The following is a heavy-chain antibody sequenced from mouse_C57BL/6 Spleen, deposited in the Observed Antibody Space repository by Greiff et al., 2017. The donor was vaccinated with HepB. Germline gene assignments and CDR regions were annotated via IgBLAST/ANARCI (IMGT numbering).Heavy chain of an antibody. V-gene: IGHV1-55*01. D-gene: IGHD2-2*01. J-gene: IGHJ4*01. CDR3: AREGGYYYAMDY. CDR2: IYPGSGST. Sequence: QVQLQQPGAELVKPGASVKMSCKASGYTFTSYWTTWVKQRPGQGLEWIGDIYPGSGSTNYNEKFKSKATLTVDTSSSTAYMQLSSLTSEDSAVYYCAREGGYYYAMDYWGQGTSVTVSS. CDR1: GYTFTSYW.